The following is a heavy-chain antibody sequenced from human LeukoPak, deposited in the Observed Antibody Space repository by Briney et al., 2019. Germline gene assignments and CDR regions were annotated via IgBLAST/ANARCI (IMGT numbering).Heavy chain of an antibody. Sequence: PGGSLRLSCAVSGFTFDDYAMHWVRQVPGKGLEWVSGINWNSDSIGYADSVRGRFTISRDNAKNSLYLQMNSLRAEDTAVYYCAGYVSSGRRDAFDIWGQGTMVTVSS. CDR1: GFTFDDYA. CDR3: AGYVSSGRRDAFDI. CDR2: INWNSDSI. D-gene: IGHD3-22*01. V-gene: IGHV3-9*01. J-gene: IGHJ3*02.